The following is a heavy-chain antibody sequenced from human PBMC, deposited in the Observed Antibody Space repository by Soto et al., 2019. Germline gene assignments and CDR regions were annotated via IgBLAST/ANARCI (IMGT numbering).Heavy chain of an antibody. CDR2: IYYSGST. D-gene: IGHD3-10*01. V-gene: IGHV4-59*01. Sequence: SETLSLTCTVSGGSISSYYWSWIRQPPGKGLEWIGYIYYSGSTNYNPSLKSRVTISVDTSKNQFSLKLSSVTAADTAVYYCARSRGDYYGSGSPDYRGQGTLVTVSS. J-gene: IGHJ4*02. CDR3: ARSRGDYYGSGSPDY. CDR1: GGSISSYY.